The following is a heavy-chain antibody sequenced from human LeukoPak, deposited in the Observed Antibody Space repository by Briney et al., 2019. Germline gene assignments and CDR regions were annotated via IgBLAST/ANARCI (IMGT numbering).Heavy chain of an antibody. CDR3: AKDAQRGFDYSNSLEY. D-gene: IGHD4-11*01. CDR2: IRYDGSNK. J-gene: IGHJ4*02. CDR1: GFTFRSYG. V-gene: IGHV3-30*02. Sequence: GGSLRLSCAASGFTFRSYGMHWVRQAPGKGLEWVAFIRYDGSNKYYADSVKGRFTISRDDSRDTVYLQMDNLTAEDTAVYYCAKDAQRGFDYSNSLEYWGQGTLVTVSS.